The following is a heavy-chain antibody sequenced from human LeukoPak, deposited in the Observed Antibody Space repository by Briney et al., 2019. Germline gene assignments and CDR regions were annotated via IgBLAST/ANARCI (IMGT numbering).Heavy chain of an antibody. V-gene: IGHV4-39*01. D-gene: IGHD2-21*01. CDR1: GGSISSSSYY. CDR2: VFHTGNT. Sequence: SETLSLTCTVSGGSISSSSYYWGWIRQPPGKGLEWLGSVFHTGNTYYNPSLKSRVTISVDTSKNQLSLRLNSVTAADTGLYYCARQDVVAAVPISLLRHWFDPWGQGTLVTVSS. J-gene: IGHJ5*02. CDR3: ARQDVVAAVPISLLRHWFDP.